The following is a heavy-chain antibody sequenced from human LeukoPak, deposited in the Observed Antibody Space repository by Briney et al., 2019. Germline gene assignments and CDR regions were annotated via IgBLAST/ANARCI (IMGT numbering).Heavy chain of an antibody. CDR2: ISSSSSYI. CDR3: ATRETDMEVVAAEPFDY. J-gene: IGHJ4*02. Sequence: GGSLRLSCAASGFTFSSYSMNWVRHAPGKGLEWVSPISSSSSYIYYADSVKGRFTISRDNAKNSLYLQMNSLRAEDTAVYYCATRETDMEVVAAEPFDYWGQGTLVTVSS. V-gene: IGHV3-21*01. D-gene: IGHD2-15*01. CDR1: GFTFSSYS.